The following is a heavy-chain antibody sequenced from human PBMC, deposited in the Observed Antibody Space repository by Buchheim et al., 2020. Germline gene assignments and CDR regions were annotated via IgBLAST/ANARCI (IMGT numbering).Heavy chain of an antibody. Sequence: EVQLVESGGGLVQPGGSLRLSCAASGFTFSSYWMSWVRQAPGKGLEWVANIKQDGSEKYYVDSVKGRFTISRDNAKNSLYLQMNSLSAEDTAVYYCARERTEYYDFWSGYPNYYYYGMDVWGQGTT. D-gene: IGHD3-3*01. CDR2: IKQDGSEK. J-gene: IGHJ6*02. V-gene: IGHV3-7*01. CDR1: GFTFSSYW. CDR3: ARERTEYYDFWSGYPNYYYYGMDV.